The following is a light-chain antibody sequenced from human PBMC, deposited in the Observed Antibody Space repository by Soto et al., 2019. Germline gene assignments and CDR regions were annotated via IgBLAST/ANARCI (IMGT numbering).Light chain of an antibody. J-gene: IGLJ1*01. V-gene: IGLV2-14*03. CDR1: SSDVGAYNY. CDR3: CSYSRSSPYV. Sequence: QSALTQPASVSGSPGQSITISCTGTSSDVGAYNYVSWYQHHPGKVPRLMIFDVSNRPSGVSNRFSGSKSGNTASLTISGLQAEDEADYYCCSYSRSSPYVSGPGTEVTVL. CDR2: DVS.